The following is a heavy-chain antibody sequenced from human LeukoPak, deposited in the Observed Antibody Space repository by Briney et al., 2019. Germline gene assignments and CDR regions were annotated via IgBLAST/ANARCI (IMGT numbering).Heavy chain of an antibody. CDR1: GGSFSGYH. Sequence: PSETLSLTCAVYGGSFSGYHWSWIRQPPGKGLEWIGEINHSGSTNYNPSLKSRVTMSIDTSKNQCSLKLSSVTAADTAVYYCARSAGYSGYDYGDYWGQGTLVTVSS. V-gene: IGHV4-34*01. D-gene: IGHD5-12*01. J-gene: IGHJ4*02. CDR2: INHSGST. CDR3: ARSAGYSGYDYGDY.